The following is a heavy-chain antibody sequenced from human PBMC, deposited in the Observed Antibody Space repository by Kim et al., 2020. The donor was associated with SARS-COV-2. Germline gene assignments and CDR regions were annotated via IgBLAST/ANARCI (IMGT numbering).Heavy chain of an antibody. V-gene: IGHV3-30*04. Sequence: GGSLRLSCAASGFTFSSYAMHWVRQAPGKGLEWVAVISYDGSNKYYADSVKGRFTISRDNSKNTLYLQMNSLRAEDTAVYYCASVISGSYWGYFDYWGQGTLVTVSS. CDR3: ASVISGSYWGYFDY. J-gene: IGHJ4*02. CDR2: ISYDGSNK. CDR1: GFTFSSYA. D-gene: IGHD1-26*01.